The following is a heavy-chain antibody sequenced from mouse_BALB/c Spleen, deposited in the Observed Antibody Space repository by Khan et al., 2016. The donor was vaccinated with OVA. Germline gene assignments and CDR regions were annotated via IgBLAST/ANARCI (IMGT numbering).Heavy chain of an antibody. CDR1: GFTFSSYG. Sequence: EVELVESGGGLVQPGGSLKLSCAASGFTFSSYGMSWVRQTPDKRLELVATINSNGGSTYYPDSVKGRFTISRDNAKNTLYLQMISLKSEDTAMXYCARMARTINWGQGTTLTVSS. CDR3: ARMARTIN. J-gene: IGHJ2*01. CDR2: INSNGGST. V-gene: IGHV5-6-3*01.